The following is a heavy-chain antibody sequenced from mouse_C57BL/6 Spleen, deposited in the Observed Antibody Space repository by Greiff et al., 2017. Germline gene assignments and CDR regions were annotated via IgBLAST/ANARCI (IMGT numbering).Heavy chain of an antibody. CDR3: ARERSNYWYFDV. CDR1: GYTFTSYW. Sequence: QVQLQQPGTELVKPGASVKLSCKASGYTFTSYWMHWVKQRAGQGLEWIGNINPSNGGTNYNEKFKSKATLTVDKSSSTAYMQLSSLTSEDSAVYYCARERSNYWYFDVWGTGTTVTVSS. CDR2: INPSNGGT. V-gene: IGHV1-53*01. J-gene: IGHJ1*03. D-gene: IGHD2-5*01.